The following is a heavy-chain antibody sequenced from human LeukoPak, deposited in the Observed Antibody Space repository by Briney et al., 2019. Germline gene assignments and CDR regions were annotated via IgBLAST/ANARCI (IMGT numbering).Heavy chain of an antibody. CDR2: INPNNGGT. J-gene: IGHJ4*02. CDR1: GYTFTGNY. D-gene: IGHD3-16*02. CDR3: ARRHSDYLYYSY. V-gene: IGHV1-2*02. Sequence: GASVKVSCKASGYTFTGNYIHWVRQAPGPGLEWMGWINPNNGGTNYPQKFQGRVTMTRDTSNSTAYMELSRLTSGDTAVYYCARRHSDYLYYSYWGQGTLVTVSS.